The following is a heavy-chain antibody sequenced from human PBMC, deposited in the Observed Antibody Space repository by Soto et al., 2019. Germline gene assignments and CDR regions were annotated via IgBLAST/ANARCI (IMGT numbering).Heavy chain of an antibody. CDR2: INPDNGNT. J-gene: IGHJ5*02. CDR3: ARGIATGQLDP. D-gene: IGHD2-15*01. CDR1: GYTFTRYT. Sequence: GASVKVSCKASGYTFTRYTMNWVRQAPGQRLEWMGWINPDNGNTKSSQKFQDRGIITRDTSASTAYMDLSSLRSEDTAVYYCARGIATGQLDPWGQGTLVTVSS. V-gene: IGHV1-3*01.